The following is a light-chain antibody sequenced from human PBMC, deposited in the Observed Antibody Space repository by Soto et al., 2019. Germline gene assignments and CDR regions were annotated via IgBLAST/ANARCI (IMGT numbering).Light chain of an antibody. J-gene: IGKJ5*01. V-gene: IGKV1-39*01. CDR1: QSISSY. CDR2: AAS. CDR3: QQYHNWPPIT. Sequence: DIQMTQSPSSLSASVGDRVTITCRASQSISSYLNWYQQKPGKAPKLLIYAASSLQSGVPSRFSGSGSGTEFTLTISNLQSEDFAVYFCQQYHNWPPITFGQGTRLEI.